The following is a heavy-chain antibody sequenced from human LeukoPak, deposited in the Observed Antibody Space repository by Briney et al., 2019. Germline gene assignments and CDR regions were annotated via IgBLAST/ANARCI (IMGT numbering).Heavy chain of an antibody. D-gene: IGHD1-26*01. V-gene: IGHV1-69*13. Sequence: GASVKVSCKASGGTFSSYAISWVRPAPGQGLERMGGIIPIFGTANYAQKFQGRVTVTADESTSTAYMELSSLRSEDTAVYYCARDSELLVFDYWGQGTLVTVSS. CDR3: ARDSELLVFDY. J-gene: IGHJ4*02. CDR2: IIPIFGTA. CDR1: GGTFSSYA.